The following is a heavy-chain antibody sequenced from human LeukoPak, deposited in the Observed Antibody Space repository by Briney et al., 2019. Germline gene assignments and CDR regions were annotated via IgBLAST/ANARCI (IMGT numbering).Heavy chain of an antibody. CDR3: AREGNYAFDY. V-gene: IGHV1-46*01. CDR1: GYTFTIYY. J-gene: IGHJ4*02. Sequence: ASVTVSFTASGYTFTIYYMHWVRQAPGQGLEWMGIINPSGGSTSYAQKFQGRVTMTRDTSTSTVYMELSSLRSEDTAVYYCAREGNYAFDYWGQGTLVTVSS. CDR2: INPSGGST. D-gene: IGHD1-7*01.